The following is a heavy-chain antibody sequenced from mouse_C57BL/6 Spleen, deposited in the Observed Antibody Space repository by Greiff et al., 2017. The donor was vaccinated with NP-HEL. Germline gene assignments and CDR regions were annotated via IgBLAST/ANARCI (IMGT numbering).Heavy chain of an antibody. J-gene: IGHJ2*01. CDR2: ISGGGGNT. CDR1: GFTFSSYT. Sequence: EVKLVESGGGLVKPGGSLKLSCAASGFTFSSYTMSWVRQTPEKRLEWVATISGGGGNTYYPDSVKGRFTISSDNAKNTLYLQMSSLRSEDTALYYCARDSSGPLDYWGQGTTLTVSS. D-gene: IGHD3-2*02. CDR3: ARDSSGPLDY. V-gene: IGHV5-9*01.